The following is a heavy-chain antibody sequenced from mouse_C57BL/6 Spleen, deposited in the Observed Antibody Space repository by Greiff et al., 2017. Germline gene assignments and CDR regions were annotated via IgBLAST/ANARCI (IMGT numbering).Heavy chain of an antibody. V-gene: IGHV5-9-1*02. CDR3: TREGGKVFAY. D-gene: IGHD1-1*02. CDR1: GFTFSSYA. CDR2: ISSGGDYI. Sequence: DVMLVESGEGLVKPGGSLKLSCAASGFTFSSYAMSWVRQTPEKRLEWVAYISSGGDYIYYADSVKGRFTISRDNARNTLYLQMSSLKSEDTAMYDCTREGGKVFAYWGQGTLVTVSA. J-gene: IGHJ3*01.